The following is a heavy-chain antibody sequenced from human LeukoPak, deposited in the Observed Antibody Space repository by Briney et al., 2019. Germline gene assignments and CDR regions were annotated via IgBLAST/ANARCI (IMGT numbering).Heavy chain of an antibody. CDR2: ISGSGGGT. J-gene: IGHJ4*02. CDR1: GFSFSSYA. D-gene: IGHD5-18*01. CDR3: AKDETWIQLWFDY. Sequence: GGSLRPPCAASGFSFSSYAMSWVRQAPGKGLEWVSAISGSGGGTYYADSVKGRFTISRDNSKNTLYLQMNSLRAEDTAVYYCAKDETWIQLWFDYWGQGTLVTVSS. V-gene: IGHV3-23*01.